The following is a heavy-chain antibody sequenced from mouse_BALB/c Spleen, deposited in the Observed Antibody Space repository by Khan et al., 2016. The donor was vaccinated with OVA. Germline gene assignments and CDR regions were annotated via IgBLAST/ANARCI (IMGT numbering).Heavy chain of an antibody. Sequence: EVELVESGGDLVKPGGSLKLSCAASGFTFSNYGMSWVRQIPDKRLEWVATINSDGTYTYYPDSVKGRFTFSRNNTKNTLYLELSSLKSEDTAMDCCASHLTGSFAYWGQGTLVTVSA. J-gene: IGHJ3*01. CDR3: ASHLTGSFAY. D-gene: IGHD4-1*01. CDR2: INSDGTYT. CDR1: GFTFSNYG. V-gene: IGHV5-6*01.